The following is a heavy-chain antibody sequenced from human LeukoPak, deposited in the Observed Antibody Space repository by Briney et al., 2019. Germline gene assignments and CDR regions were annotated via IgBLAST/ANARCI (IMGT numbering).Heavy chain of an antibody. J-gene: IGHJ5*02. CDR2: INPSGGDT. Sequence: GASVKVSCKASGYTFTSYYMHWVRQAPGQGLEWIGIINPSGGDTSYAQRFQGRVTMTRDTSTSTVSMELSSLRSEDTAVYYCARGRMGNTAMVLGPWGQGTLVTVSS. V-gene: IGHV1-46*01. CDR3: ARGRMGNTAMVLGP. CDR1: GYTFTSYY. D-gene: IGHD5-18*01.